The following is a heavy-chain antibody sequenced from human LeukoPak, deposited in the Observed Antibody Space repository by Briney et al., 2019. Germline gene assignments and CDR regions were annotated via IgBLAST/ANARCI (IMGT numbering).Heavy chain of an antibody. D-gene: IGHD3-3*01. CDR1: GFTFSSYW. CDR3: AREVGIRFLEWLPLCRYMDV. Sequence: GGSLRLSCAASGFTFSSYWMSWVRQAPGKGLEWVANIKQDGSEKYYVDSVKGRFTISRDNAKNSLYLQMNSLRAEDTAVYYCAREVGIRFLEWLPLCRYMDVWGKGTTVTVSS. J-gene: IGHJ6*03. V-gene: IGHV3-7*01. CDR2: IKQDGSEK.